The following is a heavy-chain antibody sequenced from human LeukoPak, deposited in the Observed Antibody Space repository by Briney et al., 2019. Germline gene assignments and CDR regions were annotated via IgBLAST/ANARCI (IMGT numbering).Heavy chain of an antibody. CDR3: ARDRWVTTVNFDY. Sequence: GASVKVSCKASGYTFTSYGISWVRQAPGQRLEWMGWINAGNGDTKYSQKFQGRVTITRDTTASTAYMELSSLRSEDTAVFYCARDRWVTTVNFDYWGQGTLVTVSS. D-gene: IGHD4-17*01. J-gene: IGHJ4*02. CDR1: GYTFTSYG. CDR2: INAGNGDT. V-gene: IGHV1-3*01.